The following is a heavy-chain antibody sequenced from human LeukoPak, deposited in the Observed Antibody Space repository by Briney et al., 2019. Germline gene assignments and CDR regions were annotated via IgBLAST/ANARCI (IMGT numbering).Heavy chain of an antibody. D-gene: IGHD6-13*01. CDR2: IYYSGST. CDR1: GASISSYY. CDR3: AKDSSTWGNLAGHFDS. V-gene: IGHV4-59*12. Sequence: SETLSLTCTVSGASISSYYWSWIRQPPGKGLEWIGYIYYSGSTNYNPSLKSRVTISVDTSKNQFSLKLSSVTAADTAVYYCAKDSSTWGNLAGHFDSWGQGTLVTVSS. J-gene: IGHJ4*02.